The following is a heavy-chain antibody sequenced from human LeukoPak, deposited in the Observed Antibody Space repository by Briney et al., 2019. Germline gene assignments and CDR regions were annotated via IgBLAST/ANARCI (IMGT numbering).Heavy chain of an antibody. J-gene: IGHJ4*02. Sequence: ASVKVSCKASGYTFTSYDINWVRQATGQGLEWMGWMNPNSGNTGYAQKFQGRVTMTRNTSISTAYMELSSLRSEDTAVYYCARGPTVTSPFDYWGQGTLVTVSS. V-gene: IGHV1-8*01. CDR3: ARGPTVTSPFDY. CDR2: MNPNSGNT. CDR1: GYTFTSYD. D-gene: IGHD4-17*01.